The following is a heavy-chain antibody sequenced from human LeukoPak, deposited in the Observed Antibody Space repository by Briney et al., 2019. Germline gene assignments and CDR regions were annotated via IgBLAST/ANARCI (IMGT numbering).Heavy chain of an antibody. Sequence: SETLSLTCAVYGGSFSGYYWSWIRQPPGKGLEWIGEINHSGSTNYNPSLKSRVTISVDTSKNQFSLKLSSVTAADTAVYYCASTPTSSIAAPRVRPYAFGIWGQGTMVTVSS. CDR2: INHSGST. CDR1: GGSFSGYY. V-gene: IGHV4-34*01. J-gene: IGHJ3*02. CDR3: ASTPTSSIAAPRVRPYAFGI. D-gene: IGHD6-13*01.